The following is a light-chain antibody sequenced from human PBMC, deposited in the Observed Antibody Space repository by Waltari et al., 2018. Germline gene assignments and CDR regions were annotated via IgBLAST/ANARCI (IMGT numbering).Light chain of an antibody. CDR2: GTS. CDR3: QQYGGSPMYT. CDR1: QSVTSSF. J-gene: IGKJ2*01. Sequence: EIVLTQSPGTLSLSPGERATLSCWASQSVTSSFLAWYQQKPGQAPRLLIYGTSNMATGIPDRFSGSGSGTDFTLTISRLEPEDFAVYYCQQYGGSPMYTFGQGTRLEIK. V-gene: IGKV3-20*01.